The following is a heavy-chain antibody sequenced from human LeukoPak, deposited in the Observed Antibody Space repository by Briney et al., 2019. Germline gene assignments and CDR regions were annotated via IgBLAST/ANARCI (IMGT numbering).Heavy chain of an antibody. J-gene: IGHJ2*01. CDR2: IYTSGST. CDR3: AREVWEPQAWYFDL. Sequence: KPSETLSLTCTVSGGSISSGSYYWSWIRQPAGKGLEWIGRIYTSGSTNYNPSLKSRVTISVDTSKNQFSLKLSSVTAADTAVYYCAREVWEPQAWYFDLWGRGTLVTVSS. CDR1: GGSISSGSYY. D-gene: IGHD1-26*01. V-gene: IGHV4-61*02.